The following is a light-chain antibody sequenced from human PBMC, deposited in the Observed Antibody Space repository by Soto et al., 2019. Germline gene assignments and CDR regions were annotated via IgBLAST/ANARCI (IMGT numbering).Light chain of an antibody. CDR2: SNN. CDR1: SSNIGGTNY. Sequence: QSALTQPPSASGTPGQRVFISCSGSSSNIGGTNYAYWYQRLPGAAPKLLMHSNNLRPSGVPERISGSKSGTSASLAISGLRSEDEAVYYCASWDDRLGAVIFXGGTKVTVL. J-gene: IGLJ2*01. CDR3: ASWDDRLGAVI. V-gene: IGLV1-47*02.